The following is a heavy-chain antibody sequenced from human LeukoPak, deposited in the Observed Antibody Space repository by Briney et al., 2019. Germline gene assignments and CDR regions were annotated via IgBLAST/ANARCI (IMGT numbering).Heavy chain of an antibody. CDR2: ISSSSSTI. Sequence: GGSLRLSCAASGFTFSSYSMNWVRQAPGKGLEWVSCISSSSSTIYYTDSVKGRFTISRDNAKNSLYLQMNSLRDEDTAVYYCARPTYGDYGMDVWGQGTTVTVSS. J-gene: IGHJ6*02. V-gene: IGHV3-48*02. D-gene: IGHD4-17*01. CDR3: ARPTYGDYGMDV. CDR1: GFTFSSYS.